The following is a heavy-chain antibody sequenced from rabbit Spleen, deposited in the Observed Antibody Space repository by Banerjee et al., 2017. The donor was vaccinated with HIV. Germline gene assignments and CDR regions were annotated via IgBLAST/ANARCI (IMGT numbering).Heavy chain of an antibody. Sequence: QSLVESGGGLVQPEGSLTLTCTASGFSFSSSYYMCWVRQAPGKGLEWIACIYMGSSGYITYASWAKGRFTISKTSSTTVTLQMTSLTAADTATYFCARDTSSSFSSYGMDLWGPGTLVTVS. D-gene: IGHD1-1*01. V-gene: IGHV1S40*01. J-gene: IGHJ6*01. CDR2: IYMGSSGYI. CDR1: GFSFSSSYY. CDR3: ARDTSSSFSSYGMDL.